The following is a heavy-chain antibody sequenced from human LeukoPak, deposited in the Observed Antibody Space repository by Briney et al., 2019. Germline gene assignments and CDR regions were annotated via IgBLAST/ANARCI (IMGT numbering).Heavy chain of an antibody. D-gene: IGHD4-17*01. CDR3: ARGGGYGDYTLDY. V-gene: IGHV3-7*01. CDR2: IKQDGSEK. Sequence: GGSLRLPCAASGFTFSSNWMSWFRQAPGKGLEWVANIKQDGSEKYYVDSVKGRFTISRDNAKNSLYLQMNSLRAEDTAVYYCARGGGYGDYTLDYWGQGTLVTVSS. J-gene: IGHJ4*02. CDR1: GFTFSSNW.